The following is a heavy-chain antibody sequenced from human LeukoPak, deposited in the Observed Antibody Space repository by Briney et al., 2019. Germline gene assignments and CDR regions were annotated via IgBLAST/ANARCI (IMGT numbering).Heavy chain of an antibody. V-gene: IGHV1-18*01. CDR1: GYTFTSYG. D-gene: IGHD4-11*01. CDR2: ISAYNGNT. J-gene: IGHJ3*02. CDR3: ASTGLYSNLGAFDI. Sequence: ASVKVSCKASGYTFTSYGISWVRQAPGQGLEWMGWISAYNGNTNYAQKLQGRVTMTTDTSTSTAYMELRSLRSDDTAVYYCASTGLYSNLGAFDIWGQGTMVTVSS.